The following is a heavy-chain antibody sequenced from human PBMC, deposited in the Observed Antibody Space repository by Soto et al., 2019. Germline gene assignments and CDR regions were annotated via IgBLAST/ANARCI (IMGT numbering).Heavy chain of an antibody. V-gene: IGHV3-23*01. D-gene: IGHD3-22*01. CDR1: GFTFSSYA. CDR3: AKDQDVYTMIVVTDYFDY. J-gene: IGHJ4*02. Sequence: PGGSLRLSCAASGFTFSSYAMSWVRQAPGKGLEWVSAISGSGGSTYYADSVKGRFTISRDNSKNTLYLQMNSLRAEDTAVYYCAKDQDVYTMIVVTDYFDYWGQGTLVTVSS. CDR2: ISGSGGST.